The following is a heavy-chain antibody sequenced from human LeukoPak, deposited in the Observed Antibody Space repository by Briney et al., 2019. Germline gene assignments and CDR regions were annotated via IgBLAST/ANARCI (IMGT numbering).Heavy chain of an antibody. Sequence: GVSLTLSCSASGFTFSNYSMNWLPPGPGKGRMGVSAISGSGGSSYYADSVRGRMTISRANSKNTLYLQMSGLRAADTAVYYCAKDSSSGWPHAFDIWGQGTMVTVSS. D-gene: IGHD6-19*01. CDR1: GFTFSNYS. CDR2: ISGSGGSS. J-gene: IGHJ3*02. V-gene: IGHV3-23*01. CDR3: AKDSSSGWPHAFDI.